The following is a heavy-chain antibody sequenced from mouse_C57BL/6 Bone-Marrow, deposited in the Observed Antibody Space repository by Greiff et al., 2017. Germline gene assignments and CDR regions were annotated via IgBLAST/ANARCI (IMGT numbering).Heavy chain of an antibody. J-gene: IGHJ3*01. CDR2: IWSGGST. V-gene: IGHV2-2*01. Sequence: VKLQESGPGLVQPSQSLSITCTVSGFSLPSYGVHWVRQSPGTGLEWLGVIWSGGSTDYNAAFISRLSISNDTSKSQVFFQMNRLQADDTAIYYCARGDNSGSWFAYWCQGTLVTVSA. D-gene: IGHD3-2*02. CDR3: ARGDNSGSWFAY. CDR1: GFSLPSYG.